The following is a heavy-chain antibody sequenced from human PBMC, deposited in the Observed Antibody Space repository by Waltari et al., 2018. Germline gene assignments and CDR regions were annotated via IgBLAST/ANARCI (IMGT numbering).Heavy chain of an antibody. CDR2: INHSGST. V-gene: IGHV4-34*01. CDR3: ARGAEYLYYYGMDV. Sequence: QVQLQQWGAGLLKPSETLSLTCAVYGGSFSGYYWSWIRQPPGKGLEWIGEINHSGSTNYNPSLKSRVTISVDTSKNQCSLKLSSVTAADTAVYYCARGAEYLYYYGMDVWGQGTTVTVSS. D-gene: IGHD2-2*01. CDR1: GGSFSGYY. J-gene: IGHJ6*02.